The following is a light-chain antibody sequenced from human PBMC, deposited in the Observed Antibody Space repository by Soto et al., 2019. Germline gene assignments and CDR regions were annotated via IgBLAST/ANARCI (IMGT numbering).Light chain of an antibody. CDR3: LQHITYPRT. CDR1: QSVSSSY. J-gene: IGKJ1*01. CDR2: GAS. V-gene: IGKV3-20*01. Sequence: EIVLTQSPGTLSLSPGERATLSCRASQSVSSSYLAWYQQKPGQAPRLLIYGASSRATGIPDRFSGSGSGTEFTLTISSLQPDDFATYYCLQHITYPRTFGQGTKVDIK.